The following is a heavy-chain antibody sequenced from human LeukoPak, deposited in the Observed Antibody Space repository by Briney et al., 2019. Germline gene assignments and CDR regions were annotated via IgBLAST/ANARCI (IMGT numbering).Heavy chain of an antibody. CDR2: ISYDGSKK. CDR1: GFTFRSYG. Sequence: GRSLRLSCVGSGFTFRSYGMHWVRQAPGKGLEWVAVISYDGSKKYYADSVKGRFTISRDNSKNTLYLQMSSLRAEDTAVYYCAKDRGSGFIWGQGTMVTVSS. CDR3: AKDRGSGFI. D-gene: IGHD3-3*01. V-gene: IGHV3-30*18. J-gene: IGHJ3*02.